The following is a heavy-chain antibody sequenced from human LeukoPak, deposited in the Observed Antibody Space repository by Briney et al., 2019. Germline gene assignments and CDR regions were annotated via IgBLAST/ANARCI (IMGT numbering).Heavy chain of an antibody. J-gene: IGHJ4*02. CDR1: GGSISSSSYY. D-gene: IGHD3-9*01. Sequence: SETLSLTCTVSGGSISSSSYYWGWIRQPPGKGLEWIGSIYYSGSTYYNPSLKSRVTISVDTSKNQFSLKLSSVTAADTAVYYCARDLHTYYDILTGYSDFDYWGQGTLVTVSS. V-gene: IGHV4-39*07. CDR2: IYYSGST. CDR3: ARDLHTYYDILTGYSDFDY.